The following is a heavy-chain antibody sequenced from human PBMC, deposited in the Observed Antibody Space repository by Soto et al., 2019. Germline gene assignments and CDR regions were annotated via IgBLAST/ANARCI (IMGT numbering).Heavy chain of an antibody. CDR3: ARYARNADYDY. D-gene: IGHD3-16*01. CDR1: GFTFSSHA. J-gene: IGHJ4*02. CDR2: IHGTRSII. V-gene: IGHV3-48*02. Sequence: EVQLVESGGGLVQPGGSLKLSCAVSGFTFSSHAMNWVRQAPGKGLEWVAYIHGTRSIIYYADSVKGRFTISRDNAKNSLYLQMDSLIDEDTALYYCARYARNADYDYWGPGNLVTVSS.